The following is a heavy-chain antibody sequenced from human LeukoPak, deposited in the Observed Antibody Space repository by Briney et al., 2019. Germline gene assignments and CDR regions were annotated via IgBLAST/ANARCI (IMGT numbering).Heavy chain of an antibody. D-gene: IGHD6-19*01. CDR3: TSRFMAVAGPTSVPTVDY. Sequence: GGSLRLSCAASGFTFSGSAMHWVRQASGKGLEWVGRIRSKANSYATAYAASVKGRFTISRDDSKNTAYLQMNSLRTEDTAVYYCTSRFMAVAGPTSVPTVDYWGQGTLVTVSS. J-gene: IGHJ4*02. V-gene: IGHV3-73*01. CDR2: IRSKANSYAT. CDR1: GFTFSGSA.